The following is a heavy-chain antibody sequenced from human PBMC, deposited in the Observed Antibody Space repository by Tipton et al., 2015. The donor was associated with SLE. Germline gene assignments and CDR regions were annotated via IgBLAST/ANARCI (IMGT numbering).Heavy chain of an antibody. Sequence: TLSLTCTVSGGSISSYHWNWIRQPPGKGLEWIGYIYYSGSTNYNPSLKSRVTMSVNTSKNQFSLKLSSVTAADTAVYYCARERDYGGNWDIWGQGTMVTVSS. D-gene: IGHD4-23*01. J-gene: IGHJ3*02. V-gene: IGHV4-59*01. CDR2: IYYSGST. CDR3: ARERDYGGNWDI. CDR1: GGSISSYH.